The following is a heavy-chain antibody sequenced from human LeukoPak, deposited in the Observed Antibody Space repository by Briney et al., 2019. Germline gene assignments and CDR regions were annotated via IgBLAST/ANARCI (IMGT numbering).Heavy chain of an antibody. Sequence: GGSLRLSCAASGFTFSSYSMNWVRQAPRKGLEWVSSISSSSSYIYYADSVKGRFTISGDNAKNSLYLQMNSLRAEDTAVYYCARESSGLYYYYYYMDVWGKGTTVTVSS. V-gene: IGHV3-21*01. CDR2: ISSSSSYI. CDR3: ARESSGLYYYYYYMDV. J-gene: IGHJ6*03. D-gene: IGHD2-8*02. CDR1: GFTFSSYS.